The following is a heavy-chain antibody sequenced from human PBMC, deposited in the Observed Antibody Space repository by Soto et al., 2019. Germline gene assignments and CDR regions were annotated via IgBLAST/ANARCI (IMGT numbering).Heavy chain of an antibody. J-gene: IGHJ4*02. CDR1: GGSISSSSYY. Sequence: QLQLQESGPGLVKPSETLSLTCTVSGGSISSSSYYWGWIRQPPGKGLEWIGSIYYSGSTYYNPSLKRRVTISVDTSKNQFSLQLSSVTAADTAVYYCARQWVEWLVRGIDYFAYWGQGTLVTVSS. CDR2: IYYSGST. CDR3: ARQWVEWLVRGIDYFAY. V-gene: IGHV4-39*01. D-gene: IGHD6-19*01.